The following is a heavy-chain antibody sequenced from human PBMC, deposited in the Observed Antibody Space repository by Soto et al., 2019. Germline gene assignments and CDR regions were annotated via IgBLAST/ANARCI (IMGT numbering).Heavy chain of an antibody. Sequence: GGSLRLSCAASGFAFSSYYMNWVRQAPGKGLEWVSAISGSGDITYHEDSVKGRFTISRDNSKNTLYLQMNSLRAEDTAIYYCANLISATYSWSYLESWGQGTLVTVSS. V-gene: IGHV3-23*01. CDR3: ANLISATYSWSYLES. D-gene: IGHD1-26*01. J-gene: IGHJ4*01. CDR1: GFAFSSYY. CDR2: ISGSGDIT.